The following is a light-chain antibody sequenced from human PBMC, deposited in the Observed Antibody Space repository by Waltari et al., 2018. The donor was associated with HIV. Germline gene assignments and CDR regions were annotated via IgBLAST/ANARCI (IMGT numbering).Light chain of an antibody. CDR3: QQAHSLPWT. V-gene: IGKV1-12*01. CDR2: ASS. CDR1: QSISTW. Sequence: DIQMTQSPSLVSASVGDRVTITCRTSQSISTWLSWYQQKPGTAPTLLIFASSTLHSGIPGRFSGSGSGTNFTLSISNIQPDDFAIYHCQQAHSLPWTFGQWTKVE. J-gene: IGKJ1*01.